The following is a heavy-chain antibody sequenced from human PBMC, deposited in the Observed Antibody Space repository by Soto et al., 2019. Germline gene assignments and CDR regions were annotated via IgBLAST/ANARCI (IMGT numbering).Heavy chain of an antibody. V-gene: IGHV1-8*01. CDR1: GYTFTTLD. CDR3: ARAAYDYVWGTYFDY. Sequence: QVQLVQSGAEVKKPGASVKVSCRASGYTFTTLDINWVRQATGQGLEWMGWMNPSNGNTGYAQKFQGRVTMTRNTSISTAYMELSSLRSEDTAVYFCARAAYDYVWGTYFDYWGQGILVTVSS. CDR2: MNPSNGNT. J-gene: IGHJ4*02. D-gene: IGHD3-16*01.